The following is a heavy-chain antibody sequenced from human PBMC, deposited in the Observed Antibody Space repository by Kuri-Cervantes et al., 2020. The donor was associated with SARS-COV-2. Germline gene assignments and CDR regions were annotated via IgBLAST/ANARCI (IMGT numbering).Heavy chain of an antibody. V-gene: IGHV4-61*08. J-gene: IGHJ3*02. CDR3: ARVSWGEWELRGHDAFDI. CDR1: GGPISSGDYY. D-gene: IGHD1-26*01. Sequence: GSLRLSCTVSGGPISSGDYYWSWIRQPPGKGLEWIGYIYYSGSTNYNPSLKSRVTISVDTSKNQFSLKLSSVTAADTAVYYCARVSWGEWELRGHDAFDIWGQGTMVTVSS. CDR2: IYYSGST.